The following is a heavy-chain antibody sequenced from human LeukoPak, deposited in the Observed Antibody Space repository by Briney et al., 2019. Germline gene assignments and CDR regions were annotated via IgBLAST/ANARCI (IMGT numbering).Heavy chain of an antibody. Sequence: PSETLSLTCAVYGRSFSDYYWSWIRQPPGKGLEWIGEISHSGSTNYNPSLKSRVTISVDTSKNQFSLKLSSVTAADTAVYYCARDSYGSGSYNYWGQGTLVTVSS. V-gene: IGHV4-34*01. CDR3: ARDSYGSGSYNY. CDR1: GRSFSDYY. D-gene: IGHD3-10*01. CDR2: ISHSGST. J-gene: IGHJ4*02.